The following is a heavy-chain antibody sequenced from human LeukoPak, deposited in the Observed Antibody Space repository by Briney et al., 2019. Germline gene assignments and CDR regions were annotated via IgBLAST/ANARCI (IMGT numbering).Heavy chain of an antibody. V-gene: IGHV3-11*04. J-gene: IGHJ1*01. Sequence: PGGSLRLSCAASGFTFSDYYMSWIRQAPGKGLEWVSYISSSGSTIYYADSVKGRFTISRDNAKNSLYLQMNSLRAEDTAVYYCARATNYDFWSGTDFQHWGQGTLVTVSS. CDR1: GFTFSDYY. D-gene: IGHD3-3*01. CDR3: ARATNYDFWSGTDFQH. CDR2: ISSSGSTI.